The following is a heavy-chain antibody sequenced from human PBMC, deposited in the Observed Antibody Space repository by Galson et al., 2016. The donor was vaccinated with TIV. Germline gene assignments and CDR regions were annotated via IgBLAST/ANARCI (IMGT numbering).Heavy chain of an antibody. CDR2: INPKSGDT. V-gene: IGHV1-2*04. J-gene: IGHJ6*02. D-gene: IGHD4-17*01. Sequence: SVKVSCKASGYTFTSNYMHWVRQAPGQGLEGMGWINPKSGDTSYAQKFQDWVNMTRDMSISTVYMELSRLRSDDTAVYYCARIVYGSSALDVWGQGTTVTVSS. CDR1: GYTFTSNY. CDR3: ARIVYGSSALDV.